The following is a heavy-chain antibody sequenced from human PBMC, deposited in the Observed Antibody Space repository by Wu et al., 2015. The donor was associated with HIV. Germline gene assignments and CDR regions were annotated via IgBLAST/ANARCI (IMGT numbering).Heavy chain of an antibody. CDR2: IIPLFGTR. Sequence: QVQLVQSGAEVKKPGSSVKISCRASGNTFNAINWVRQAPGRGLEWMGGIIPLFGTRDYAQSLQGRLTITTDESTSTAYMTLSSLRSEDTAVYYCATPRSPGFSSAWPTYFDYWGQGTLVTVSS. CDR3: ATPRSPGFSSAWPTYFDY. CDR1: GNTFNA. D-gene: IGHD6-19*01. J-gene: IGHJ4*02. V-gene: IGHV1-69*05.